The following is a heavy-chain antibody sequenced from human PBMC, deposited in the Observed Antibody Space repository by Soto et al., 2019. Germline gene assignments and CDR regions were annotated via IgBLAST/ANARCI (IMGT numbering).Heavy chain of an antibody. CDR2: ICNSGTT. D-gene: IGHD6-13*01. V-gene: IGHV4-59*03. CDR1: GGSISSYC. Sequence: TSETLSLTCTVSGGSISSYCWTWIRQPPGEGLEWIGCICNSGTTNYNPSLKSRVAISIDTQKNQFSLQLTNMDPVDTATYYCAHSNPKAAAGNYYYYGMDVWGQGTTVTVSS. CDR3: AHSNPKAAAGNYYYYGMDV. J-gene: IGHJ6*02.